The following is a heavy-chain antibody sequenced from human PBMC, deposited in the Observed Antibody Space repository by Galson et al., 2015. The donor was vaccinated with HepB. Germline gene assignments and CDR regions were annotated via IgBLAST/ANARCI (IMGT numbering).Heavy chain of an antibody. J-gene: IGHJ4*02. Sequence: CAISGDSVSSNSASWNWIRQSPSRGLEWLGRTYYRSKWYNDYALSVKSRITINPDTSKNQFSLQLSSVTPEDTAVYYCARGGYSYLTPFNYWGQGTLVTVSS. V-gene: IGHV6-1*01. D-gene: IGHD5-18*01. CDR2: TYYRSKWYN. CDR3: ARGGYSYLTPFNY. CDR1: GDSVSSNSAS.